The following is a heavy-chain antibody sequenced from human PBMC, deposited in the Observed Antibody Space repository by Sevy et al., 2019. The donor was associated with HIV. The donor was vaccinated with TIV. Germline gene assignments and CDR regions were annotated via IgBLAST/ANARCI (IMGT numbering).Heavy chain of an antibody. V-gene: IGHV3-23*01. CDR1: GFSLNSYW. CDR2: ISGSGGNT. Sequence: GGSLRLSCAASGFSLNSYWMSWVRQAPGKGLEWVSAISGSGGNTYYSDSVKGRFTLSRDNSKNTLYLQMNSLRAEDTAVYYCAKVLYGGNRGGAFDIWGHGTMVTVSS. D-gene: IGHD4-17*01. J-gene: IGHJ3*02. CDR3: AKVLYGGNRGGAFDI.